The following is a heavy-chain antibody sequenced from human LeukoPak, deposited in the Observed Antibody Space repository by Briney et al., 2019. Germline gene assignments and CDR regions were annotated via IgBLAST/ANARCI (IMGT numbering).Heavy chain of an antibody. CDR1: GFTFSSYW. D-gene: IGHD6-19*01. V-gene: IGHV3-7*05. CDR2: IKQDGSEK. J-gene: IGHJ4*02. Sequence: GGSLRLSCGASGFTFSSYWMSWVRQAPGKGLEWVANIKQDGSEKYYVDSVKGRFTISRDNAKNSLYLQMDSLRAEDTAVYYCARESSIAVAGPCDYWGQGTLVTVSS. CDR3: ARESSIAVAGPCDY.